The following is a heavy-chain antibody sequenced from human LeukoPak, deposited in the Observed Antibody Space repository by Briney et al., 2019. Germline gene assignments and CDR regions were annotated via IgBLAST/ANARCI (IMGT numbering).Heavy chain of an antibody. D-gene: IGHD2-21*01. J-gene: IGHJ4*02. Sequence: SETLSLNCTVSGESISGFYWTWIRQPPGKGLEWIGYIYYSGSTNYNPSHKSRVTISVDTSKNQFSLKLSSVTAADTAVYYCARGVVIAPQTFDYWGQGTLVTVSS. CDR2: IYYSGST. CDR3: ARGVVIAPQTFDY. V-gene: IGHV4-59*01. CDR1: GESISGFY.